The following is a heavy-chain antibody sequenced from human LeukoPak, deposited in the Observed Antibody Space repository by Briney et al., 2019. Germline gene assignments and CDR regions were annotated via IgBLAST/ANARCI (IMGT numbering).Heavy chain of an antibody. Sequence: QAGGSLRLSCAASGFTVSSNAMSWVRQAPGKGLEWVSSLSGSGGSTSHTDSVKGRFTISRDNAKNTLYLQMNSLRAEVTAVYYCARRMLDMVRGVIPYYYYGMDVWGQGTTVTVSS. J-gene: IGHJ6*02. D-gene: IGHD3-10*01. V-gene: IGHV3-23*01. CDR1: GFTVSSNA. CDR3: ARRMLDMVRGVIPYYYYGMDV. CDR2: LSGSGGST.